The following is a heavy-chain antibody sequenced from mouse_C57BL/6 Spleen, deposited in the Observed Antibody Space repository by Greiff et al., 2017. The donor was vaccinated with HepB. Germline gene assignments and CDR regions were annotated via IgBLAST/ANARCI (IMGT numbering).Heavy chain of an antibody. CDR1: GYTFTDYN. D-gene: IGHD2-3*01. CDR2: INPNNGGT. J-gene: IGHJ2*01. CDR3: ARLNGYYEFFDY. Sequence: VQLQQSGPELVKPGASVKMSCKASGYTFTDYNMHWVKQSHGKSLEWIGYINPNNGGTSYNQKFKGKATLTVNKSSSTAYMELRSLTSEDSAVYYCARLNGYYEFFDYWGHGTTLTVSS. V-gene: IGHV1-22*01.